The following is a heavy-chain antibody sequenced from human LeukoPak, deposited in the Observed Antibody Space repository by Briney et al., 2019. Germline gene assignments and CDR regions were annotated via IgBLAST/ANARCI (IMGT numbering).Heavy chain of an antibody. V-gene: IGHV3-48*03. D-gene: IGHD6-13*01. CDR1: GFTFSSYE. CDR3: ARDAYSSSRNDY. J-gene: IGHJ4*02. Sequence: SGGSLRLSCAASGFTFSSYEMNWVRQAPGKGLEWVSYISSSGSTIYYADSVKGRFTISRDNAKNSLYLQMNSLRAEDTAVYYCARDAYSSSRNDYWGQGTLVTVSS. CDR2: ISSSGSTI.